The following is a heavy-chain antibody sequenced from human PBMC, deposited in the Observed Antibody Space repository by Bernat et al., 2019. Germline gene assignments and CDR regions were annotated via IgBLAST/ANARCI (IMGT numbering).Heavy chain of an antibody. CDR1: GFTFGDYA. J-gene: IGHJ4*02. Sequence: EVQLVESGGGLVQPGRSLRLSCTASGFTFGDYAVNWVRQAPGKGLEWVGLIRSKRYGGTTEDDASVKGRFSISRDDCKSIAYLQMNSRKIEDTAVYYCTGGLRGFDFNYWGQGTLVTVSS. D-gene: IGHD5-12*01. CDR3: TGGLRGFDFNY. CDR2: IRSKRYGGTT. V-gene: IGHV3-49*04.